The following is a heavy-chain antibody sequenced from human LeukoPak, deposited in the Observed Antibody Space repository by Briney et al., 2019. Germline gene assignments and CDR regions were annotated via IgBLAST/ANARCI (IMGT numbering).Heavy chain of an antibody. CDR3: ARGNQLLSHAFDI. J-gene: IGHJ3*02. D-gene: IGHD2-21*01. Sequence: PETLSLTCTVSGGSISSYYWSWIRQPPGKGLEWIGYIYYSGSTNYNPSLKSRVTISVDTSKNQFSLKLSSVTAADTAVYYCARGNQLLSHAFDIWGQGTMVTVSS. CDR2: IYYSGST. V-gene: IGHV4-59*01. CDR1: GGSISSYY.